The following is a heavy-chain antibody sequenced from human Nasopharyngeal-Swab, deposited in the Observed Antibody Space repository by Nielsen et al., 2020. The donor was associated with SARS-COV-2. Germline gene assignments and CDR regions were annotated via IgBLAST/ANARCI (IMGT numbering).Heavy chain of an antibody. CDR3: ASGYRGKTCSGGSCYSGDY. V-gene: IGHV4-59*01. D-gene: IGHD2-15*01. CDR1: GGSISSYY. CDR2: IYYSGST. J-gene: IGHJ4*02. Sequence: ESLKISCTVSGGSISSYYWSWIRQPPGKGLEWIGYIYYSGSTNYNPSLKSRVTISVDTSKNQFSLKLSSVTAADTAVYYCASGYRGKTCSGGSCYSGDYWGQGTLVTVSS.